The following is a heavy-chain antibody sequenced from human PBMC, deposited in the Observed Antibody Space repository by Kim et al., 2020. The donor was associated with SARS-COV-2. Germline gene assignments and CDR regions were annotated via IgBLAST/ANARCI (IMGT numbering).Heavy chain of an antibody. CDR2: ISSSSSYI. CDR1: GFTFSSYS. V-gene: IGHV3-21*01. CDR3: ARGKAAAGTGLFDP. J-gene: IGHJ5*02. Sequence: GGSLRLSCAASGFTFSSYSMNWVRQAPGKGLEWVSSISSSSSYIYYADSVKGRFTISRDNAKNSLYLQMSSLRAEDMAVYYCARGKAAAGTGLFDPWGQGTLVTVSS. D-gene: IGHD6-13*01.